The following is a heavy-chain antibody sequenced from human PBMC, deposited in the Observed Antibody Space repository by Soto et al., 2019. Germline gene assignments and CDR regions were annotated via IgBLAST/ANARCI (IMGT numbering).Heavy chain of an antibody. CDR2: ISAYNGNT. D-gene: IGHD6-13*01. J-gene: IGHJ6*02. V-gene: IGHV1-18*01. CDR3: ARDPHGSCSWYLSDSYGMDV. Sequence: QVQLVQSGAEVKKPGASVKVSCKASGYTFTSYGISWVRQAPGQGLEWMGWISAYNGNTNYAQKLQGRVTMTTDTSTSTAYMELRSLRSDDTAVYYCARDPHGSCSWYLSDSYGMDVWGQGTTVTVSS. CDR1: GYTFTSYG.